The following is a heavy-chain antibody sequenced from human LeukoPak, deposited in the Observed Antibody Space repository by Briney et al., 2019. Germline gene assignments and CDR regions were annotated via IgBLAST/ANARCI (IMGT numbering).Heavy chain of an antibody. CDR1: GYTFTSYD. CDR3: ARVLVTGARSSRGPKVDWFDP. J-gene: IGHJ5*02. V-gene: IGHV1-8*01. D-gene: IGHD7-27*01. Sequence: GASVKVSCKASGYTFTSYDINWVRQATGQGLEWMGWMNPNSGNTGYAQKFQGRVTMTRNTSISTAYMELSSLRSEDTAVYYCARVLVTGARSSRGPKVDWFDPWGQGTLVTVSS. CDR2: MNPNSGNT.